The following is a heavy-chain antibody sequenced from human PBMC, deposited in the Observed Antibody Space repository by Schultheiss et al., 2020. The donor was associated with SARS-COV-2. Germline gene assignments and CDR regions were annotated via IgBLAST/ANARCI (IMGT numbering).Heavy chain of an antibody. CDR3: ARAPNRLPGWPFDL. D-gene: IGHD2-15*01. J-gene: IGHJ2*01. V-gene: IGHV3-33*08. Sequence: GGSLRLSCAASGFTFSSYAMHWVRQAPGKGLEWVAVIWYDGSNKYYADSVKGRFTISRDNSKNTLYLQMNSLRAEDTAVYYCARAPNRLPGWPFDLWGRGTLVTVSS. CDR2: IWYDGSNK. CDR1: GFTFSSYA.